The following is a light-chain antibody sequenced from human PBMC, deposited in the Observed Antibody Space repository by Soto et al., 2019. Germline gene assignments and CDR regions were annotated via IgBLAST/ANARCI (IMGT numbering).Light chain of an antibody. CDR1: QSVSNW. J-gene: IGKJ1*01. Sequence: DIQMTQSPSSLSASVGDRVIITCRASQSVSNWLAWYQQKPGKAPNLLIDKASSLKSGVPSRFSDSGSGTEFTLTISNLQPDDFATYYCQQYDTYWTFGQGTKVEFK. CDR2: KAS. V-gene: IGKV1-5*03. CDR3: QQYDTYWT.